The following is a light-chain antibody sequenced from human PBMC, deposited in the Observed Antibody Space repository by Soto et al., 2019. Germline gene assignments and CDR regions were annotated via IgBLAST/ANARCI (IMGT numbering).Light chain of an antibody. Sequence: IPLTQSPSFLSASVGDRVTITCRASQDMNNYLAGYQQKPRKAPKLLIYAASTLQTAVPSRFSGGGSGTEFTLTISSLQPEDFATYYCQQLSVYPRTFGQGTKV. V-gene: IGKV1-9*01. CDR3: QQLSVYPRT. CDR1: QDMNNY. J-gene: IGKJ1*01. CDR2: AAS.